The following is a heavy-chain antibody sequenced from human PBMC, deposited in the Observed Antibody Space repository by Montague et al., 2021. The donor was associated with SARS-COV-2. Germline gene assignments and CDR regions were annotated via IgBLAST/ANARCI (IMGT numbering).Heavy chain of an antibody. CDR3: ARVGVGTMVRGVILAYYYYGMDV. V-gene: IGHV4-61*02. CDR1: GGSISSSSYY. D-gene: IGHD3-10*01. Sequence: TLSLTCTVSGGSISSSSYYWSWIRQPAGKGLEWIGRIYTSGSTNYNPSLKSRVTISVDTSKNQFSLKLSSVTAADTAVYYCARVGVGTMVRGVILAYYYYGMDVWGQGTTVTVSS. CDR2: IYTSGST. J-gene: IGHJ6*02.